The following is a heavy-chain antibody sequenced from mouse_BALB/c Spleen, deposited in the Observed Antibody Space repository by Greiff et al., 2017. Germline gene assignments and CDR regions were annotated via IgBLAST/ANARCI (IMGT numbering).Heavy chain of an antibody. CDR2: IDPANGNT. D-gene: IGHD1-1*01. CDR3: ARDGSSGDGYFDV. J-gene: IGHJ1*01. V-gene: IGHV14-3*02. CDR1: GFNIKDTY. Sequence: VQLKESGAELVKPGASVKLSCTASGFNIKDTYMHWVKQRPEQGLEWIGRIDPANGNTKYDPKFQGKATITADTSSNTAYLQLSSLTSEDTAVYYCARDGSSGDGYFDVWGAGTTVTVSS.